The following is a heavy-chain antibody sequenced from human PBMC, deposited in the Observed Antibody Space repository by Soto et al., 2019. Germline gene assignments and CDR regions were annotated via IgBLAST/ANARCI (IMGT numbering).Heavy chain of an antibody. CDR2: MNPNSGNT. Sequence: ASVKVSCTASGYTFTSYDINWVRQATGQGLEWMGWMNPNSGNTGYAQKFQGRVTMTRNTSISTAYMELSSLRSEDTAVYYCARGLLRFLEWSPYYYMDVWGKGTTVTVSS. V-gene: IGHV1-8*01. CDR1: GYTFTSYD. CDR3: ARGLLRFLEWSPYYYMDV. J-gene: IGHJ6*03. D-gene: IGHD3-3*01.